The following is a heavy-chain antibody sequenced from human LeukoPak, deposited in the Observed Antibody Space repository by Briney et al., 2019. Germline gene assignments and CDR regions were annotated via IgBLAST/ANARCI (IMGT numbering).Heavy chain of an antibody. CDR2: ISGSGGST. CDR1: GFTFSSYG. D-gene: IGHD2-2*01. CDR3: AKDRRYCSSTSCTYFDY. J-gene: IGHJ4*02. V-gene: IGHV3-23*01. Sequence: GGTLRLSCAASGFTFSSYGMSWVRQAPGKGLEWVSAISGSGGSTYYADSVKGRFTISRDSSKNTLYLQMNSLRAEDTAVYYCAKDRRYCSSTSCTYFDYWGQGTLVTVSS.